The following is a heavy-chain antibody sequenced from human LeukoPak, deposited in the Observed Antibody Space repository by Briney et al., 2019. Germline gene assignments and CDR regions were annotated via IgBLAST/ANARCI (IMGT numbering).Heavy chain of an antibody. CDR2: IYHSGST. V-gene: IGHV4-30-2*01. CDR1: GGSISSGGYS. Sequence: PSETLSLTCAVSGGSISSGGYSWSWIRQPPGKGLEWIGYIYHSGSTYYNPSLKSRVTISVDRSKNQFSLKLSSVTAADTAVYYCARGGRYFDWSPPGYSYYYGMDVWGQGTTVTVSS. J-gene: IGHJ6*02. D-gene: IGHD3-9*01. CDR3: ARGGRYFDWSPPGYSYYYGMDV.